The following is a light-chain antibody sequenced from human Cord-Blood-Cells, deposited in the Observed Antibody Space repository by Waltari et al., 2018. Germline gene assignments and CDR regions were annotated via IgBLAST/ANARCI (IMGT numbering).Light chain of an antibody. CDR1: SSDVGGYNY. J-gene: IGLJ1*01. V-gene: IGLV2-14*01. CDR2: DVS. CDR3: SSYTSSRTRV. Sequence: QSALTQPASVSGSPGQSITISCTGTSSDVGGYNYVSWYQQHPGKAPKPMIYDVSNPPSGVSNRFSGSKSCNTASLTSSGLQAEDEADYYCSSYTSSRTRVFGTGTKVTVL.